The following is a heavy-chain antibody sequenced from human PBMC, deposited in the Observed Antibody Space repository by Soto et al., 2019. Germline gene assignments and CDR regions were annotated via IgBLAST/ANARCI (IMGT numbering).Heavy chain of an antibody. Sequence: GESLKISCKGSGYSFTSYWIGWVRQMPGKGLEWMGIIYPGDSDTRYSPSFQGQVTISADKSISTAYLQWSSLKASDTAMYYCARLSGDYVWGSYRDYGMDVWGQGTTVTVSS. CDR3: ARLSGDYVWGSYRDYGMDV. CDR1: GYSFTSYW. D-gene: IGHD3-16*02. CDR2: IYPGDSDT. J-gene: IGHJ6*02. V-gene: IGHV5-51*01.